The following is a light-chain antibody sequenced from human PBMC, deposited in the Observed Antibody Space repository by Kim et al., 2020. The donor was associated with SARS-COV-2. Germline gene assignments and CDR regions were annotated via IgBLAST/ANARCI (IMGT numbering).Light chain of an antibody. J-gene: IGLJ2*01. CDR3: QSYDSSLSVVV. CDR2: ATN. V-gene: IGLV1-40*01. CDR1: SSNIGAGYD. Sequence: QRVPISCPGSSSNIGAGYDVHWYQQLPGTAPKLLISATNNRPSGVPDRFSGSRSVTSASLAITGLQAEDEADYYCQSYDSSLSVVVFGGGTKLTVL.